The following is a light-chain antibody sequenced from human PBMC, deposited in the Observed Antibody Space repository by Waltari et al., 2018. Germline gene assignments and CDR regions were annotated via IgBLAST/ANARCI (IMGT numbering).Light chain of an antibody. J-gene: IGLJ2*01. CDR2: DVS. V-gene: IGLV2-14*04. CDR3: SAYTSIRPLI. CDR1: SSDVGGYNY. Sequence: TISCTGTSSDVGGYNYVSWYQQHPGNAPKLMIYDVSNRPSGVSNRFSGSKSGNKASLTISGLQAEDEADYYSSAYTSIRPLIFGGGTTLTVL.